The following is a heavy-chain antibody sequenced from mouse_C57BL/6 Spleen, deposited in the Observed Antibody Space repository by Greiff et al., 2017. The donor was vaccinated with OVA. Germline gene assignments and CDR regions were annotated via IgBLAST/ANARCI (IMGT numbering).Heavy chain of an antibody. D-gene: IGHD4-1*01. V-gene: IGHV1-54*01. Sequence: QVQLQQSGAELVRPGTSVKVSCKASGYAFTNYLIEWVKQRPGQGLEWIGVINPGSGGTNYNEKFKGKATLTADKSSSTAYMQLSSLTSEDSAVYFCARSGGNWGYAMDYWGQGTSVTVSS. CDR2: INPGSGGT. CDR3: ARSGGNWGYAMDY. J-gene: IGHJ4*01. CDR1: GYAFTNYL.